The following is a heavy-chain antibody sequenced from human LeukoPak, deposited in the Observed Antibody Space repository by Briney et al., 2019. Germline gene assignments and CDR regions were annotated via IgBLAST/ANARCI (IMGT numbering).Heavy chain of an antibody. D-gene: IGHD6-19*01. CDR1: GFTFSSYE. CDR2: ISSSGNTI. Sequence: PGGSLRLSCAASGFTFSSYEMNWVRQAPGKGLEWVSYISSSGNTIYYADSVKGRFTISRDNAKNSLYLQMNSLRAEDTAVYYCARAFIGSGWYYFDYWGQGTLVTVSS. CDR3: ARAFIGSGWYYFDY. J-gene: IGHJ4*02. V-gene: IGHV3-48*03.